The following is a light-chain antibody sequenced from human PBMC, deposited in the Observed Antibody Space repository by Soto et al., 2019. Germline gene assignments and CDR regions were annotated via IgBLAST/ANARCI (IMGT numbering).Light chain of an antibody. J-gene: IGLJ3*02. CDR2: DVT. V-gene: IGLV2-11*01. Sequence: QSALTQPRSVSGSPGQSVTISCNGSSSDVGGSEFVSWYQQHPVKAPKLVIYDVTKRPSGVPDRFSGSKSGNTASLTISGLQAEDEDDYYCCSYAGNSLWVFGGGPKLTVL. CDR1: SSDVGGSEF. CDR3: CSYAGNSLWV.